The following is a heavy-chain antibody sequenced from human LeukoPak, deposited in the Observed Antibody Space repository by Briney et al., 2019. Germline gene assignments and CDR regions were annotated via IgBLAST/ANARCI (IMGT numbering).Heavy chain of an antibody. CDR3: ARVTGTYCDY. D-gene: IGHD3-9*01. V-gene: IGHV1-3*01. CDR2: INPGNDNK. Sequence: ASVKVSCKASGYTFTNYALHWVRQAPGQRLEWMGWINPGNDNKKYSQNFQGRVTITRDTSASTVYMELSSLRSEDTAVYYCARVTGTYCDYWGQGTLVTVSS. J-gene: IGHJ4*02. CDR1: GYTFTNYA.